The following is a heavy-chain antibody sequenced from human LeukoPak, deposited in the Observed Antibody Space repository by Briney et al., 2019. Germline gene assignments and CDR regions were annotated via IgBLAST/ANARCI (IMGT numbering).Heavy chain of an antibody. V-gene: IGHV1-2*02. CDR2: INPSSGGI. Sequence: ASEKVSCKASGYGFTGNYVHWVRNAPGQGIELMGRINPSSGGINYAQNLQGRVTLTRDTSISTAYMELRSLRSDDAAVYYCARTNYYASSGYFLGYWGQGTLVTVSS. CDR1: GYGFTGNY. D-gene: IGHD3-22*01. J-gene: IGHJ4*02. CDR3: ARTNYYASSGYFLGY.